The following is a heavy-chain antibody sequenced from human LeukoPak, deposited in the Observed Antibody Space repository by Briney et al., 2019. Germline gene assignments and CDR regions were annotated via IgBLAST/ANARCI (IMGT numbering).Heavy chain of an antibody. CDR2: IKQDGSEK. V-gene: IGHV3-7*01. J-gene: IGHJ4*02. CDR3: ARDKDYYDSSGYLDY. D-gene: IGHD3-22*01. CDR1: GFTFTQYW. Sequence: PGGSLRLSCAASGFTFTQYWMNWVRQAPGKGLEWVASIKQDGSEKYYVDSVKGRLTISRDNAKNSLYLQMNSLRAEDTAVYYCARDKDYYDSSGYLDYWGQGTLVTVS.